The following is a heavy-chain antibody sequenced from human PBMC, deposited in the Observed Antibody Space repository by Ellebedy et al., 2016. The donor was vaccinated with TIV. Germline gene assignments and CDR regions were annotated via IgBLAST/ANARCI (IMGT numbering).Heavy chain of an antibody. CDR1: GYTFTSYG. V-gene: IGHV1-69*04. D-gene: IGHD2-2*01. CDR3: ARYFVPAAMPDYGMDV. CDR2: IIPILGIA. Sequence: AASVKVSCKASGYTFTSYGISWVRQAPGQGLEWMGRIIPILGIANYAQKFQGRVTITADKSTSTAYMELSSLRSEDTAVYYCARYFVPAAMPDYGMDVWGQGTTVTVSS. J-gene: IGHJ6*02.